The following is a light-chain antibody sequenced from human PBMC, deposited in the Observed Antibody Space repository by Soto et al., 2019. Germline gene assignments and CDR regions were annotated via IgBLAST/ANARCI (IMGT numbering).Light chain of an antibody. V-gene: IGLV2-14*01. CDR2: DVS. CDR3: GSYASGGAYV. Sequence: QSALTQPASVSGSPGQSITISCTGTSSDDGGYNAVSWYQQHPGKAPKLLIYDVSNRPSGASDRFSGSKSGNTASLTISGLQAEDEADYYCGSYASGGAYVFGTGTKLTVL. J-gene: IGLJ1*01. CDR1: SSDDGGYNA.